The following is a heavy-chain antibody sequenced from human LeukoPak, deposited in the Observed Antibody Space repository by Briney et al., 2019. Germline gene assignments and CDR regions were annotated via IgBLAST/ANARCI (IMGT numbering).Heavy chain of an antibody. CDR1: GFTFVTFA. Sequence: PGGSLRLSCAASGFTFVTFAMGWVRQAPGKGLEWVSTISGSGGGTYYADSVKGRFTISRDNSKNTLYLQMNSLRAEDTAVYYFAKHKGAGSRYSYSMDVWGKGATVTVSS. V-gene: IGHV3-23*01. D-gene: IGHD6-13*01. CDR3: AKHKGAGSRYSYSMDV. CDR2: ISGSGGGT. J-gene: IGHJ6*03.